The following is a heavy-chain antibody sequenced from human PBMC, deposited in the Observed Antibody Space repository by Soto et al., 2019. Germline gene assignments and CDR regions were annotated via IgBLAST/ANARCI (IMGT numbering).Heavy chain of an antibody. CDR1: GGSISSGGYY. CDR2: IYYNGST. CDR3: ARTRTNYDYIWGSYPPDAFDI. D-gene: IGHD3-16*02. J-gene: IGHJ3*02. V-gene: IGHV4-31*03. Sequence: PSETLSLTCTVSGGSISSGGYYWSWIRQHPGKGLEWIGYIYYNGSTYYNPSLKSRVTISVDTSKNQFSLKLSSVTAADTAVYYCARTRTNYDYIWGSYPPDAFDIWGQGTMVTVSS.